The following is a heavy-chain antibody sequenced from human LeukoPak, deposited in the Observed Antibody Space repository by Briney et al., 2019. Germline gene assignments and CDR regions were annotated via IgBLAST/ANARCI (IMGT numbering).Heavy chain of an antibody. CDR3: AKDIFGDLRTYYFDY. CDR2: ISWNSGSI. CDR1: GFTFDDYA. Sequence: PGRSLRLSCAASGFTFDDYAMHWVRQAPGKGLEWVSGISWNSGSIGYADSVKGRFTISRDNAKNSLYLQMNSLRAEDTALYYCAKDIFGDLRTYYFDYWGQGTLVTVSS. D-gene: IGHD3-10*01. V-gene: IGHV3-9*01. J-gene: IGHJ4*02.